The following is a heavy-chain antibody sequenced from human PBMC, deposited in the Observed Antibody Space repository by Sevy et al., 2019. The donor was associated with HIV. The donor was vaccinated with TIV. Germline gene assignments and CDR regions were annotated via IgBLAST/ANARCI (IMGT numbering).Heavy chain of an antibody. D-gene: IGHD3-3*01. CDR3: ASGRSIYDFWSGYGDYYYYYGMDV. CDR1: GGSISSYY. V-gene: IGHV4-4*07. Sequence: SETLSLTCTVSGGSISSYYWSWIRQPAGKGLEWIGRIYTSGSTNYNPSLKSRVTMSVDTSKNQFSLKLGSVTAADTAVYYCASGRSIYDFWSGYGDYYYYYGMDVWGQGTTVTVSS. CDR2: IYTSGST. J-gene: IGHJ6*02.